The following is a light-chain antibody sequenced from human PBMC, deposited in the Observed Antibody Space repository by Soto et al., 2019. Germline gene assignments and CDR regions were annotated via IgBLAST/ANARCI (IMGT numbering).Light chain of an antibody. CDR2: DAA. Sequence: EIVMTQSPATLSVSPGERATLSRRASQSVNSNLAWYQQKPGQGPRLLIYDAATRATGIPARFSGSGSGTEFTLTISSLQSEDFAVYYCQQYNNWPPDYTFGQGTKLEIK. CDR3: QQYNNWPPDYT. V-gene: IGKV3-15*01. CDR1: QSVNSN. J-gene: IGKJ2*01.